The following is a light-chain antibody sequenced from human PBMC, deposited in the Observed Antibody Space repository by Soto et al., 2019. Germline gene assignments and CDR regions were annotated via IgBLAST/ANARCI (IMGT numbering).Light chain of an antibody. V-gene: IGKV3-15*01. CDR1: QSVGRL. J-gene: IGKJ5*01. Sequence: VLTQSPATLSLSPRERAIFSCRASQSVGRLLAWYHQKRGQAPRLIIYGASTRATAIPTRFSSSRSGTEFTLTIISLDSEDDAVYYCQYYNNWPTTLGQGPRLEIK. CDR3: QYYNNWPTT. CDR2: GAS.